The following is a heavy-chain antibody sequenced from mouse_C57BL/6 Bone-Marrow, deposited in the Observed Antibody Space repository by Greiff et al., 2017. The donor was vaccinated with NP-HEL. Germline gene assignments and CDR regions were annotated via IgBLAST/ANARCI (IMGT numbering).Heavy chain of an antibody. CDR2: ISNGGGST. CDR1: GFTFSDYY. V-gene: IGHV5-12*01. CDR3: ARDYYGRLDWYFDV. D-gene: IGHD1-1*01. Sequence: EVKVVDSGGGLVQPGGSLKLSCAASGFTFSDYYMYWVRQTPEKRLEWVAYISNGGGSTYYPDTVKGRFTISRDNAKNTLYLQMSRLKSEDTAMYYCARDYYGRLDWYFDVWGTGTTVTVSS. J-gene: IGHJ1*03.